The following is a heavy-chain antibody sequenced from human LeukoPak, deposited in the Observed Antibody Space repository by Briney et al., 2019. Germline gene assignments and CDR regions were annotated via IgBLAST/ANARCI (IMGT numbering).Heavy chain of an antibody. CDR2: ISSSGSAI. J-gene: IGHJ4*02. CDR3: ARGPPWGSFDY. D-gene: IGHD3-16*01. CDR1: GFTFSSSA. V-gene: IGHV3-48*03. Sequence: PGGSLRLSCAASGFTFSSSAMNWVRQAPGKGLEWVSYISSSGSAIYYADSVKGRFTISRDNAKNSLYLQMNSLRAEDTAVYYCARGPPWGSFDYWGRGTLVTVSS.